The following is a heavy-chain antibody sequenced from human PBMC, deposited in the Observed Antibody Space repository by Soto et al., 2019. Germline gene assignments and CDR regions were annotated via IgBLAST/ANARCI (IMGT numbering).Heavy chain of an antibody. CDR1: GFTFSSYG. J-gene: IGHJ4*02. CDR2: IWYDGSNK. CDR3: AKGRGSGWAWYFDN. V-gene: IGHV3-33*06. D-gene: IGHD6-19*01. Sequence: GGSLRLSCAASGFTFSSYGMHWVRQAPGKGLEWVAVIWYDGSNKYYADYVKGRFTISRDNSKNTLYLQRNSLRGEDTAVYYCAKGRGSGWAWYFDNWGQGTLVTVSS.